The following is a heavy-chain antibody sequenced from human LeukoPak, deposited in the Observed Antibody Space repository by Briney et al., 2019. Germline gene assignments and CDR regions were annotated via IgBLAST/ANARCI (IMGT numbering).Heavy chain of an antibody. CDR1: GFAFSSYG. D-gene: IGHD6-13*01. V-gene: IGHV3-33*06. Sequence: QPGRSLRLSCAASGFAFSSYGMHWVRQAPGKGLEWVAVIWYDGSNKYYTDSVKGRFTISRDNSKNTLYLQMNSLRAEDTAVYYCAKGTAAVDYWGQGTLVTVSS. J-gene: IGHJ4*02. CDR2: IWYDGSNK. CDR3: AKGTAAVDY.